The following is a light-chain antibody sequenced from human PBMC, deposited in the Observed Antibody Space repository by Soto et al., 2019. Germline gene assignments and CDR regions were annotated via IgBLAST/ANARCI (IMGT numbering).Light chain of an antibody. V-gene: IGKV2-30*01. CDR1: QSLLYSDGNTY. CDR2: KVS. Sequence: DVVMTQSPLSLPVTLGQPASISCRSSQSLLYSDGNTYLTWFHQRPGQSPRRLIYKVSNRDSGVPDRFSGSGSGTDFTLKISRVEAEDVGVYYCMQGTHRPLTFGGVTKVEIK. J-gene: IGKJ4*01. CDR3: MQGTHRPLT.